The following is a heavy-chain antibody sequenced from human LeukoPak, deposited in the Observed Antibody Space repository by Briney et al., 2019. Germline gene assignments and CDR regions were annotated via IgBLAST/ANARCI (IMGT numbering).Heavy chain of an antibody. J-gene: IGHJ3*02. CDR2: INPSGGST. CDR3: ATGGWLVRGSAFDI. Sequence: GASVKVSCKASGYTFTSYYIHWVRQAPGQGLEWMGLINPSGGSTNYAQKFQGRVTMTRDMSTSTVYMELSSLRAEDTAVYYCATGGWLVRGSAFDIWGQGTMVTVSS. D-gene: IGHD6-19*01. CDR1: GYTFTSYY. V-gene: IGHV1-46*01.